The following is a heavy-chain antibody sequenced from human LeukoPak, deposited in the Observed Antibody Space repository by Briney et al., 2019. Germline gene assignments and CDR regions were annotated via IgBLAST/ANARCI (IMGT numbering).Heavy chain of an antibody. CDR2: ITWNSDNI. Sequence: PGGSLRLSCAASGFTFDDYAMHWVRQAPGKGLEWVSGITWNSDNIEYADSVKGRFTISRDNTKNSLYLQMNSLRAEDTALYYCAKGVKFMVRGIIDYWGQGTLVTVSS. CDR3: AKGVKFMVRGIIDY. J-gene: IGHJ4*02. V-gene: IGHV3-9*01. CDR1: GFTFDDYA. D-gene: IGHD3-10*01.